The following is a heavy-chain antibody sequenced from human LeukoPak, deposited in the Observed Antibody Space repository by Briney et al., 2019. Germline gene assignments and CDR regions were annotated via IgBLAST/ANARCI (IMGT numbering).Heavy chain of an antibody. CDR2: ISGSGGST. CDR1: GFTFSSYA. CDR3: AKDRGSVATLLNDY. J-gene: IGHJ4*02. Sequence: GRSLRLSCAASGFTFSSYAMHWVRQAPGKGLEWVSAISGSGGSTYYADSVKGRFTISRDNSKNTLYLQMNSLRAEDTAVYYCAKDRGSVATLLNDYWGQGTLVTVSS. D-gene: IGHD5-12*01. V-gene: IGHV3-23*01.